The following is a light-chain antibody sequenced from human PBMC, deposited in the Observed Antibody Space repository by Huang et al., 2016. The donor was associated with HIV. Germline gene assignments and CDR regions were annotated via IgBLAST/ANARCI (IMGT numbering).Light chain of an antibody. CDR1: QDISTN. Sequence: IQLTQFPSSLSASVGDRVTITCRPSQDISTNLAWYQQKPGDAPKVLIYASSTLQSGVPSRFSGSASGTYFGLTISNLQPEDFATYYCQQLSTYPFTFGQGTRLDIK. J-gene: IGKJ5*01. CDR3: QQLSTYPFT. V-gene: IGKV1-9*01. CDR2: ASS.